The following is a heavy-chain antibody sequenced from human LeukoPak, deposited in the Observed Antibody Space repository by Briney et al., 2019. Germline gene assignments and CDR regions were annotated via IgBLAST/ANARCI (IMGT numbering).Heavy chain of an antibody. D-gene: IGHD1-7*01. CDR3: SRAELAYRAHY. J-gene: IGHJ4*02. CDR1: GFTFSSYG. V-gene: IGHV3-30*03. CDR2: ISYDGSNK. Sequence: GRSLRLSCAASGFTFSSYGMHWVRQAPGKGLEWVAVISYDGSNKYYADSVKGRFTISRDNSKNTLYLQMNSLRAEDTAVYYCSRAELAYRAHYWGQGTLLTLSS.